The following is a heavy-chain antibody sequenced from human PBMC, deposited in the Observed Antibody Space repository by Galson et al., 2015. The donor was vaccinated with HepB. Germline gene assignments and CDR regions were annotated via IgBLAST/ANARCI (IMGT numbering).Heavy chain of an antibody. Sequence: SVKVSCKASGYTFTSYDINWVRQATGQGLEWMGWMNPNSGNTGYAQKFQGRVTMTRNTSISTAYMELSSLRSEDTAVYYCATTVTTFWVYYYGMDVWGQGTTVTVSS. CDR2: MNPNSGNT. J-gene: IGHJ6*02. V-gene: IGHV1-8*01. CDR1: GYTFTSYD. D-gene: IGHD4-11*01. CDR3: ATTVTTFWVYYYGMDV.